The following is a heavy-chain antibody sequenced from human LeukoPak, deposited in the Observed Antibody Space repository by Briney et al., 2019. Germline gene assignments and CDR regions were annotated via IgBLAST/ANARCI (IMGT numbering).Heavy chain of an antibody. D-gene: IGHD6-13*01. CDR2: ISGSGGRT. J-gene: IGHJ1*01. V-gene: IGHV3-23*01. CDR3: AKHSSSWYQPEYFQH. CDR1: GFTFSNYA. Sequence: GGSLRLSCAVSGFTFSNYAMSWVRQAPGKGLEWVSVISGSGGRTNYADSVKGRFTISRDNSKNTLYLQMNSLRVEDTAVYYCAKHSSSWYQPEYFQHWGQGTLVTVSS.